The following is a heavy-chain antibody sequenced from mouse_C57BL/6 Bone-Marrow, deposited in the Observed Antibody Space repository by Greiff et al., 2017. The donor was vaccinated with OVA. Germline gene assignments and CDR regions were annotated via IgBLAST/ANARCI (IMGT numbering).Heavy chain of an antibody. V-gene: IGHV5-12*01. CDR3: ARLEGYGRYYFDY. J-gene: IGHJ2*01. D-gene: IGHD1-1*01. CDR1: GFTFSDYY. Sequence: EVQGVESGGGLVQPGGSLKLSCAASGFTFSDYYMYWVRQTPEKRLEWVAYISNGGGSTYYPDTVKGRFTISRDNAKNTLYLQMSRLKSEDTAMYYCARLEGYGRYYFDYWGQGTTLTVSS. CDR2: ISNGGGST.